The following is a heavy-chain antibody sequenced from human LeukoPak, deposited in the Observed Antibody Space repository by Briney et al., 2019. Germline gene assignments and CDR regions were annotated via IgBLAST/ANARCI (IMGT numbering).Heavy chain of an antibody. CDR2: MLYSGST. Sequence: SETLSLTCNVSGYSISRGYYWSWIRQSPGKGLEWIGYMLYSGSTNQNPSLRSRVTISVGTSKNQVSLKLSSVTAADTAVYYCARSDIWGSYRFLDYWGQGALVTVSS. CDR3: ARSDIWGSYRFLDY. CDR1: GYSISRGYY. V-gene: IGHV4-38-2*02. D-gene: IGHD3-16*02. J-gene: IGHJ4*02.